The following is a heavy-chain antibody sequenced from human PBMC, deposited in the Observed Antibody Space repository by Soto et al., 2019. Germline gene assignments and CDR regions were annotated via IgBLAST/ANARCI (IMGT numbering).Heavy chain of an antibody. J-gene: IGHJ3*02. CDR2: IYYSGNT. Sequence: PSETLSLTCTVSGGSISSYYWSWIRQPPGKGQEWIGYIYYSGNTNYNPSIKIRFTISVDTSKNQFSLKLSSVTVADTAVYYCARVWGGAFEIWGQGTMVT. D-gene: IGHD3-10*01. CDR3: ARVWGGAFEI. CDR1: GGSISSYY. V-gene: IGHV4-59*01.